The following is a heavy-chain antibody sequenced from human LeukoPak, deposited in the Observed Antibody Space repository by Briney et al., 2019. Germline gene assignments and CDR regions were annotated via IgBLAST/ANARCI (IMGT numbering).Heavy chain of an antibody. Sequence: SVKVSCKASGGTFSSYAISWVRQAPGQGLEWMGGIIPIFGTANYAQKFQGRVTITADESTSTAYMELSSLRSEDTAVYYCATAVEARYGMDVWGQGTTVTVAS. CDR2: IIPIFGTA. CDR1: GGTFSSYA. CDR3: ATAVEARYGMDV. D-gene: IGHD3-3*01. V-gene: IGHV1-69*13. J-gene: IGHJ6*02.